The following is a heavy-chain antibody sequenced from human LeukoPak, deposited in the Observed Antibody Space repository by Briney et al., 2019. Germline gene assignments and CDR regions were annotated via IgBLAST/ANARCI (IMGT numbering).Heavy chain of an antibody. V-gene: IGHV1-18*01. J-gene: IGHJ3*02. CDR3: AYLSDFWSGLSAFDI. D-gene: IGHD3-3*01. Sequence: ASVKVSCKASGYTFTSYGISWVRQSPGQGLEWMGWISAYNGNTNYAQKLQGRVTMTTDTSTSTAYMELRSLRSDDTAVYYCAYLSDFWSGLSAFDIWGQGTMVTVSS. CDR2: ISAYNGNT. CDR1: GYTFTSYG.